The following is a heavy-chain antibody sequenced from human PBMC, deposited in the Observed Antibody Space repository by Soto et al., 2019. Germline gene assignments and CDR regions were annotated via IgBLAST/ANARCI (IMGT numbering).Heavy chain of an antibody. J-gene: IGHJ6*01. D-gene: IGHD5-12*01. CDR3: ARHGHNIYGFDV. CDR2: MHPGGST. CDR1: GGSINSVNW. Sequence: QVQPQESGPGLVKPSDTLSLTCAVSGGSINSVNWWSWVRQSPGKGLEWIGEMHPGGSTNYNPSLKSRVTVSMDKSRNQFFLKISSVTAADTAMYFCARHGHNIYGFDVWGRGTTVTVSS. V-gene: IGHV4-4*02.